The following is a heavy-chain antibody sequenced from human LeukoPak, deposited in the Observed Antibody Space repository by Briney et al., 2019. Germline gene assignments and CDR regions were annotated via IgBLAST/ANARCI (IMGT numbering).Heavy chain of an antibody. CDR1: GGSISSSSYY. V-gene: IGHV4-39*07. J-gene: IGHJ4*02. D-gene: IGHD3-22*01. CDR3: ARDFSSGYPPRGFDY. Sequence: SETLSLTCTVSGGSISSSSYYWGWIRQPPGKGLEWIGSIYYSGSTYYNPSLKSRVTISVDTSKNQFSLKLSSVTAADTAVYYCARDFSSGYPPRGFDYWGQGTLVTVSS. CDR2: IYYSGST.